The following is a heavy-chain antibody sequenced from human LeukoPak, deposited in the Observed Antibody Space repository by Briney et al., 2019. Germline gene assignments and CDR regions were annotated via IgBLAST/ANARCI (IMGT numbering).Heavy chain of an antibody. CDR2: VIPSTGLV. J-gene: IGHJ4*02. CDR1: GGSFSSYA. CDR3: ARVLY. V-gene: IGHV1-69*04. Sequence: SVKVSCKASGGSFSSYAISWVRQAPGQGLEWMGRVIPSTGLVNYAQKFQGRVTITADKSTTTAYMELSRLTSEDTAVYYCARVLYWGQGTLVTVSS.